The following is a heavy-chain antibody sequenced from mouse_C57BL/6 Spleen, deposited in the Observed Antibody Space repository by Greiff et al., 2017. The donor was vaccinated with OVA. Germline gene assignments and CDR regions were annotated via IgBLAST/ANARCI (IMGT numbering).Heavy chain of an antibody. V-gene: IGHV1-63*01. CDR3: ARFGNYPPRYFDV. J-gene: IGHJ1*03. D-gene: IGHD2-1*01. Sequence: QVHVKQSGAELVRPGTSVKMSCKASGYTFTNYWIGWAKQRPGHGLEWIGDIYPGGGYTNYNEKFKGKATLTADKSSSTAYMQFSSLTSEDSAIDYCARFGNYPPRYFDVWGTGTTVTVSS. CDR1: GYTFTNYW. CDR2: IYPGGGYT.